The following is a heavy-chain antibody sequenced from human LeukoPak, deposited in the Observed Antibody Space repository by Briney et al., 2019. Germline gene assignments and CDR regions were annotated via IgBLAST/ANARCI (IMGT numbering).Heavy chain of an antibody. D-gene: IGHD3-22*01. CDR2: IRSDGSNK. J-gene: IGHJ4*02. Sequence: GGSLRLSCAGSGFSFSSYGMHWVRQAPGKGLEWMAFIRSDGSNKYYADSVKGRFTISRDNAKNSLYLQMNSLRAEDTAVYYCARDGSLGYLGIVYFDYWGQGTLVTVSS. CDR3: ARDGSLGYLGIVYFDY. V-gene: IGHV3-30*02. CDR1: GFSFSSYG.